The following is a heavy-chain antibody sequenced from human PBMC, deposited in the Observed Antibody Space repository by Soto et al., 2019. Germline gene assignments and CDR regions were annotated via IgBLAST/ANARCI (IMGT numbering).Heavy chain of an antibody. Sequence: QVPLVQSGAEVKKPGASVKGSCKASGFTFTSYGISWVRQAPGQGLGWMGWISAYNGNTNYAQKLQGRVTMTTDTSTSTAYMELRSLRSDDTAVYYCATILNRYYFDYWGQGTLVTVSS. CDR3: ATILNRYYFDY. D-gene: IGHD2-15*01. CDR2: ISAYNGNT. CDR1: GFTFTSYG. J-gene: IGHJ4*02. V-gene: IGHV1-18*01.